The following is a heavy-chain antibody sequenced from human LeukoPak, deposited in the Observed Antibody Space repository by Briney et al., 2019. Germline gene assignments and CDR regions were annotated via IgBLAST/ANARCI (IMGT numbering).Heavy chain of an antibody. V-gene: IGHV4-31*03. CDR1: GGSISSGGYY. CDR2: IYYSGST. Sequence: SQTLSLTCTVSGGSISSGGYYWSWIRQHPGKGLEWIGYIYYSGSTYYNPSLKSRVTISVDTSKNQFSLKLSSVTAADTAVYYCARYTVTNYYYGMDVWGQGTTVTVSS. CDR3: ARYTVTNYYYGMDV. J-gene: IGHJ6*02. D-gene: IGHD4-11*01.